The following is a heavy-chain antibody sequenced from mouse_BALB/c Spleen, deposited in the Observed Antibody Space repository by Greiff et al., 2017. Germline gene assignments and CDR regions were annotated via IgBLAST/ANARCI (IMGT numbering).Heavy chain of an antibody. Sequence: EVMLVESGGGLVQPGGSLRLSCATSGFTFTDYYMSWVRQPPGKALEWLGFISNKANGYTTEYSVSVKGRFTISRDNSQSILYLQMNTLRAEYSAAYYCARDGGNYEVWGAGTTVTVSS. CDR3: ARDGGNYEV. D-gene: IGHD2-14*01. V-gene: IGHV7-3*02. CDR2: ISNKANGYTT. CDR1: GFTFTDYY. J-gene: IGHJ1*01.